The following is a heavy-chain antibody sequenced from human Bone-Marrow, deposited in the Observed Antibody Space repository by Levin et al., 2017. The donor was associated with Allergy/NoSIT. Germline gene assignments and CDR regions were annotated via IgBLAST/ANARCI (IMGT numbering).Heavy chain of an antibody. CDR1: GYTFTGYY. Sequence: ASVKVSCRASGYTFTGYYLHWVRQAPGQGPEWMGWINPNSGGPNYAQKFQGRVTMTRDTSISTAYMELSRLRSDDTAVYYCARLSHYNDSCWGPGTLVTVSS. CDR2: INPNSGGP. V-gene: IGHV1-2*02. J-gene: IGHJ4*02. D-gene: IGHD3-22*01. CDR3: ARLSHYNDSC.